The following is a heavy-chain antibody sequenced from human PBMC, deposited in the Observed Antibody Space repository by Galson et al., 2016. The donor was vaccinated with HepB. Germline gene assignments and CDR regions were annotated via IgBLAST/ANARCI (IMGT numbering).Heavy chain of an antibody. V-gene: IGHV3-30*18. Sequence: SLRLSCAASGFTFSTYGMHWVRQAPGKGLEWVAVISYDGSNKYYADSVKGRFTISRDNSKNTLYLQMNSLRAEDTAVYYCAKDYHPWFRGLSFSVDYWGQGTRVTVSS. J-gene: IGHJ4*02. D-gene: IGHD3-10*01. CDR3: AKDYHPWFRGLSFSVDY. CDR1: GFTFSTYG. CDR2: ISYDGSNK.